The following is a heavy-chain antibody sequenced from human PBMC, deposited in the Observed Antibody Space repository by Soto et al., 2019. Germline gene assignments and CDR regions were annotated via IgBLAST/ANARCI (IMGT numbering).Heavy chain of an antibody. CDR1: GGSLSSSSW. V-gene: IGHV4-4*02. D-gene: IGHD2-8*01. CDR3: VHHGGVPYYHDF. CDR2: IFYSGST. J-gene: IGHJ4*02. Sequence: SETLSLTCAVSGGSLSSSSWWSWVRQPPGKTLEWLGEIFYSGSTKYNPSLNSRVTISADQSKNDFSLRLSSVTAADTAVYYCVHHGGVPYYHDFWGQGMLVTVSS.